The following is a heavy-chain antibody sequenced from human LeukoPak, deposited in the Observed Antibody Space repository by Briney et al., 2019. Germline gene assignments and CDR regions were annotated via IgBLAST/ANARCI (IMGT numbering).Heavy chain of an antibody. D-gene: IGHD5-24*01. Sequence: GASVKVSCKASGGTFSSYAISWVRQAPGQGLEWMGRIIPIFGIANYAQKLQGRVTITADKSTSTAYMELSSLRSEDTAVYYCARDRATRDGYNQAFYGMDVWGQGTTVTVSS. CDR2: IIPIFGIA. CDR1: GGTFSSYA. V-gene: IGHV1-69*04. J-gene: IGHJ6*02. CDR3: ARDRATRDGYNQAFYGMDV.